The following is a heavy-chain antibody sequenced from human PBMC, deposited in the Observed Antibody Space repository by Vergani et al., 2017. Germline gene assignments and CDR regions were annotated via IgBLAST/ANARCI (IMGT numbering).Heavy chain of an antibody. V-gene: IGHV3-49*04. CDR3: SRGRGYSFGYSDY. Sequence: VQLVESGGGLVKPEGSLRLSCAASGFTFSNYAMTWVRQAPGKGLEWVAFIRNKAYGGTTEYAASVKGRFTISRDDSKRLAYLQLSGLKTEDTAVYFCSRGRGYSFGYSDYWGQGTLVTVSS. CDR1: GFTFSNYA. D-gene: IGHD5-18*01. CDR2: IRNKAYGGTT. J-gene: IGHJ4*02.